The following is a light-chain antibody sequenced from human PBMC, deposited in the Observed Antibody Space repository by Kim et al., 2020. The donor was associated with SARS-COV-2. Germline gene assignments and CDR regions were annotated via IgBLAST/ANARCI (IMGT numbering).Light chain of an antibody. CDR3: QQYNSYRT. Sequence: DIQMTQSPSTLSASVGDRITITCRASQSLSGWLAWYQQKPGKAPKLLINKASSLESGVPSRFSGSGSGTEFTLTISSLQPDDFATYYCQQYNSYRTFGQGTKVDIK. CDR1: QSLSGW. J-gene: IGKJ1*01. V-gene: IGKV1-5*03. CDR2: KAS.